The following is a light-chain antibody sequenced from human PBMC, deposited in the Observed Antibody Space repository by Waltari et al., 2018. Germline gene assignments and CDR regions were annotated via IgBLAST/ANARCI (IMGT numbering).Light chain of an antibody. J-gene: IGLJ2*01. CDR3: HVWDSGTNREV. CDR1: DFGTKS. CDR2: YNS. Sequence: NVLTQSPSVSVAPGQTATITCGGSDFGTKSVHWYQQKTGQAPVVVIHYNSDRPSGFPGRFSGSNSGKTATLTINRVEAGDEADYYCHVWDSGTNREVFGGGTKLTVL. V-gene: IGLV3-21*04.